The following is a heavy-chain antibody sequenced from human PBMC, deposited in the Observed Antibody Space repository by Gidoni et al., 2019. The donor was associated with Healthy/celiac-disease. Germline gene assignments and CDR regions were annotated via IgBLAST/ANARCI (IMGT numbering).Heavy chain of an antibody. D-gene: IGHD3-22*01. J-gene: IGHJ4*02. V-gene: IGHV4-4*07. CDR2: IYTRGST. CDR1: GGSISSYY. Sequence: QVQLQESGPGLVKPSETLSLTCTVSGGSISSYYCSWIRQPAGKGLEWIGRIYTRGSTNYNPSLKSRVTMSVDTSKNQFSLKLSSVTAADTAVYYCARNYDSSGYYYVNWGQGTLVTVSS. CDR3: ARNYDSSGYYYVN.